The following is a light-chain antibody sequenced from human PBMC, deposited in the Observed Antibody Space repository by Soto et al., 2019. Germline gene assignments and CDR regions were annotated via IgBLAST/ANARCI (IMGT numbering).Light chain of an antibody. CDR1: QSVNIY. CDR3: QQYGSSPIT. V-gene: IGKV3-20*01. CDR2: DAS. Sequence: EIVLTQSPATLSLSPGERATLSCRASQSVNIYLAWYQQKPGQAPRLLIYDASRRATGIPDRFSGSGSGTDFTLTISRLEPEDFALYYCQQYGSSPITFGQGTRLETK. J-gene: IGKJ5*01.